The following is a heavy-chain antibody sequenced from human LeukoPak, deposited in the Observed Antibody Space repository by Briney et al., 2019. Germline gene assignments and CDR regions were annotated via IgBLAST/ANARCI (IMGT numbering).Heavy chain of an antibody. V-gene: IGHV3-21*01. CDR3: ARELGWLQWCFDY. D-gene: IGHD5-24*01. J-gene: IGHJ4*02. CDR1: GFTFSNYG. CDR2: ISSSSSYI. Sequence: GGSLRLSCAASGFTFSNYGMNWVRQAPGKGLEWVSSISSSSSYIYYADSVKGRFTISRDNAKNSLYLQMNSLRAEDTAVYYCARELGWLQWCFDYWGQGTLVTVSS.